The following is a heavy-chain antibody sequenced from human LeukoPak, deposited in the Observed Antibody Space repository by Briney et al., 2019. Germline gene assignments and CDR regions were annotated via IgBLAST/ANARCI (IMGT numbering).Heavy chain of an antibody. V-gene: IGHV3-15*01. D-gene: IGHD6-13*01. CDR1: GFTFSNAW. Sequence: PGGSLRLSCAASGFTFSNAWMSWVRQAPGKGLEWVGHIKSKTDGWTTDYAAPVKGRFTISRDDSKNTLYLKMNSLKTEDTAVYYCARQQLVQDCWGQGTLVTVSS. J-gene: IGHJ4*02. CDR2: IKSKTDGWTT. CDR3: ARQQLVQDC.